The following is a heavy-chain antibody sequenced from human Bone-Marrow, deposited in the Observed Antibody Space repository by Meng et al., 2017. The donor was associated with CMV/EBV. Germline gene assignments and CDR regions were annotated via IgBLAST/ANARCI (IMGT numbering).Heavy chain of an antibody. J-gene: IGHJ4*02. CDR2: INTNSGGT. CDR3: ARDIGYCSGGSCD. Sequence: GQVVEAGAGAKQLGASVKGSCKGFGNCFSWYHQHRVGQGPGQGVEWMGWINTNSGGTNYAQKFQGRVTMTRDTSISTAYMELSRVRSDDTAVYYCARDIGYCSGGSCDWGQGTLVTVSS. CDR1: GNCFSWYH. D-gene: IGHD2-15*01. V-gene: IGHV1-2*02.